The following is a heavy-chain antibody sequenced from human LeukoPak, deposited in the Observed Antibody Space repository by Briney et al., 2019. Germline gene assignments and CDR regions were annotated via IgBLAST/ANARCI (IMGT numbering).Heavy chain of an antibody. CDR1: GFSFSLYS. CDR2: IASDGSST. CDR3: ARGRPHGNDY. J-gene: IGHJ4*02. V-gene: IGHV3-74*01. D-gene: IGHD4-23*01. Sequence: GGSLRLSCVASGFSFSLYSMKWVRQAPGKGLVWVSRIASDGSSTTYADSVKGRFSISRDNAKNTLYLQMNSLRVEDTAVYYCARGRPHGNDYWGQGTLVTVSS.